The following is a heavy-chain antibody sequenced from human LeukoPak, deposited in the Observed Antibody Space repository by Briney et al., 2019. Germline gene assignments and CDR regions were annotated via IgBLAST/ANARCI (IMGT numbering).Heavy chain of an antibody. V-gene: IGHV3-30*04. CDR3: ARELLLWFGEYDY. J-gene: IGHJ4*02. D-gene: IGHD3-10*01. Sequence: GRSLRLSCAASGFTFSSYAMHWVRQAPGKGLEWVSTVNADGGNTYYADSVKGRFTISRDNAKNSLYLQMNSLRAEDTAVYYCARELLLWFGEYDYWGQGTLVTVSS. CDR2: VNADGGNT. CDR1: GFTFSSYA.